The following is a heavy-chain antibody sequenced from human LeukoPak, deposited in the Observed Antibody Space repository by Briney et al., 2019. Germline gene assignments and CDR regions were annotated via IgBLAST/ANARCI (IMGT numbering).Heavy chain of an antibody. CDR2: ISWNSGSI. Sequence: GGSLRLSCAASGFTFDDYAMHWVRQAPGKGLEWVSGISWNSGSIGYADSVKGRFTISRDNAKNSLYLQMNSLRAEDTALYYCAKDIRDDSPVIWGQGTMVTVSS. CDR3: AKDIRDDSPVI. CDR1: GFTFDDYA. V-gene: IGHV3-9*01. J-gene: IGHJ3*02. D-gene: IGHD3-22*01.